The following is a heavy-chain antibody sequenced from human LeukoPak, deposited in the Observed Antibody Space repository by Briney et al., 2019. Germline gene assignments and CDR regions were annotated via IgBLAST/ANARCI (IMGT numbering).Heavy chain of an antibody. J-gene: IGHJ4*02. CDR3: ARDSGYCSSTSCHPPHFDY. D-gene: IGHD2-2*01. V-gene: IGHV3-21*01. Sequence: GSLRLSCAASGFTFSSYSMNWVRQAPGKGLEWVSSISSSSSYIYYADSVKGRFTISRDNAKNSLYLQMNSLRAEDTAVYYCARDSGYCSSTSCHPPHFDYWGQGTLVTVSS. CDR1: GFTFSSYS. CDR2: ISSSSSYI.